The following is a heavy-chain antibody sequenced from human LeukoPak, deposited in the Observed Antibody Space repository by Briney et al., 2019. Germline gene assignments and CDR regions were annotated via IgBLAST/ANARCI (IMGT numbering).Heavy chain of an antibody. CDR3: AKVRWGSDNALDS. D-gene: IGHD3-16*01. CDR1: GFPFSDYG. CDR2: ISHDGSNK. J-gene: IGHJ4*02. V-gene: IGHV3-30*18. Sequence: HSGTSLRLPCAASGFPFSDYGMYWVRQAPGKGLEWLAVISHDGSNKHYADSVKGRITISRDNSMNTLYLQMNSLTAEDTAVYYCAKVRWGSDNALDSWGQGTLVTGSS.